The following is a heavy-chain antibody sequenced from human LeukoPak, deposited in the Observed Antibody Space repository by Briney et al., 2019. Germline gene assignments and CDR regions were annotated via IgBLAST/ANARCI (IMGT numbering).Heavy chain of an antibody. Sequence: SVKVSCKASGYTFSNYAISWVRQAPGQGLEWMGGIIPIFGTANYAQKFQGRVTITADESTSTAYMELSSLRSEDTAVYYCARGGPYSSSPRSYFDYWGQGTLVTVSS. J-gene: IGHJ4*02. CDR3: ARGGPYSSSPRSYFDY. D-gene: IGHD6-6*01. CDR2: IIPIFGTA. CDR1: GYTFSNYA. V-gene: IGHV1-69*13.